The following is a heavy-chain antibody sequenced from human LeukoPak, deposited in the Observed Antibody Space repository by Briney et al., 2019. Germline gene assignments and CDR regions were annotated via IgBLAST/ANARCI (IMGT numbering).Heavy chain of an antibody. V-gene: IGHV3-33*06. CDR2: IWYDGSKT. Sequence: GGSLRLSCTTSGFTFTNYGINWVRQAPGKGLEWVAAIWYDGSKTSYTDSVKGRFTISRDNSKNTLYLQMNSLRAEDTAVYYCAKDGDQYYYDSSGYYYHDYWGQGTLVTVSS. D-gene: IGHD3-22*01. CDR3: AKDGDQYYYDSSGYYYHDY. CDR1: GFTFTNYG. J-gene: IGHJ4*02.